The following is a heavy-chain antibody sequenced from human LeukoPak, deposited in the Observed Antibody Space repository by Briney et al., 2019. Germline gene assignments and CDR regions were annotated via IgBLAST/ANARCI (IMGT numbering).Heavy chain of an antibody. V-gene: IGHV3-48*03. Sequence: AGGLLRLSCAAAGFTFSSYEMNWVRQAPGKGLEGVSYISSGSTIYYADSVKGRFTISRDNSNNTLYLQMNSLRAEDTAVYYCAKDRVSSWYIDYWGQGTLVTVSS. D-gene: IGHD6-13*01. J-gene: IGHJ4*02. CDR1: GFTFSSYE. CDR3: AKDRVSSWYIDY. CDR2: ISSGSTI.